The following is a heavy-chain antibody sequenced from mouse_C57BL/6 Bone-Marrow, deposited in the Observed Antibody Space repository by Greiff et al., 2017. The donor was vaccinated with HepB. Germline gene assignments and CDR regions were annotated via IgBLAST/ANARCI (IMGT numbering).Heavy chain of an antibody. CDR2: ISGGGGNT. D-gene: IGHD2-14*01. CDR1: GFTFSSYT. V-gene: IGHV5-9*01. Sequence: EVLLVESGGGLVKPGGSLKLSCAASGFTFSSYTMSWVRQTPEKRLEWVANISGGGGNTYYPDSVKGRSTISRDNAKNTLYLQMRSLKSEDTALYYCARRGYRGAMDYWGQGTTVTGSS. J-gene: IGHJ4*01. CDR3: ARRGYRGAMDY.